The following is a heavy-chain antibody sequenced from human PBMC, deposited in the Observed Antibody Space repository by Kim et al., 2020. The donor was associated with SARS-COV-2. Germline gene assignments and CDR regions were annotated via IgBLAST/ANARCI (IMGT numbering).Heavy chain of an antibody. V-gene: IGHV3-20*04. D-gene: IGHD6-19*01. CDR1: GFTFGDYG. J-gene: IGHJ6*04. CDR3: ARGRKQWLASDYYYGMDV. Sequence: GGSLRLSCAASGFTFGDYGMSWVRQAPGKGLEWVSGINWNGGSTGYADSVKGRFTISRDNAKNSLYLQMNSLRAEDTALYYCARGRKQWLASDYYYGMDVWGEGATVTVYS. CDR2: INWNGGST.